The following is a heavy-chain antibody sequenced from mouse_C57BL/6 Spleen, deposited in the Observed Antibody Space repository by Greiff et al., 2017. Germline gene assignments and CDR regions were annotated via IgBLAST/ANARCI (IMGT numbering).Heavy chain of an antibody. CDR3: ARQGTGTDWFAY. CDR2: ISSGGSYT. V-gene: IGHV5-6*02. CDR1: GFTFSSYG. D-gene: IGHD4-1*01. Sequence: DVKLVESGGDLVKPGGSLKLSCAASGFTFSSYGMSWVRQTPDKRLAWVATISSGGSYTYYPDSVKGRFTISRDNAKNTLYLQMSSLKSEDTAMYYCARQGTGTDWFAYWGQGTLVTVSA. J-gene: IGHJ3*01.